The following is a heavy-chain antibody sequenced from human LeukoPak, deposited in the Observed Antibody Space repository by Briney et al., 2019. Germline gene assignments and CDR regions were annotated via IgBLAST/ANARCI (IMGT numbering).Heavy chain of an antibody. CDR2: ISAYNGNT. CDR1: GYTFTSYG. D-gene: IGHD3-22*01. Sequence: ASVKVSCKASGYTFTSYGISWVRQAPGQGLEWMGWISAYNGNTNYAQKLQGRVTMTTDTSTSTAYMELRSLRSDDTAVYYCARGGVYYDSPYYFDYWGQGTLVTVSS. J-gene: IGHJ4*02. CDR3: ARGGVYYDSPYYFDY. V-gene: IGHV1-18*01.